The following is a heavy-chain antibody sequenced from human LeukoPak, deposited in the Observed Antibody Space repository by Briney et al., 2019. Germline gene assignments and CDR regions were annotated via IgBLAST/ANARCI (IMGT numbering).Heavy chain of an antibody. CDR1: GFAFSDYY. Sequence: PGGSLRLSCVASGFAFSDYYMDWVRQAPGKGLEYVANINQDEGQKYYVDSVKGRFTISKDTAKNSLNLQMNSLRAEDTGVYYCARDNYDIRGQGTLVTVSS. J-gene: IGHJ4*02. CDR3: ARDNYDI. V-gene: IGHV3-7*01. CDR2: INQDEGQK. D-gene: IGHD3-9*01.